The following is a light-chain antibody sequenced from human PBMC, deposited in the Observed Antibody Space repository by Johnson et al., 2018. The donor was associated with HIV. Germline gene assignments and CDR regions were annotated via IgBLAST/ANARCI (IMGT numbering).Light chain of an antibody. CDR3: GTWDSSLSAEV. V-gene: IGLV1-51*02. CDR1: SSNIGNNY. J-gene: IGLJ1*01. Sequence: QSVLTQPPSVSAAPGQKVTISCSGSSSNIGNNYVSWYQQLPGTAPKLLIYENNKRPSGIPDRFSGSKSGTSATLGITGPPNGAGADYYRGTWDSSLSAEVFGTGTKVTVL. CDR2: ENN.